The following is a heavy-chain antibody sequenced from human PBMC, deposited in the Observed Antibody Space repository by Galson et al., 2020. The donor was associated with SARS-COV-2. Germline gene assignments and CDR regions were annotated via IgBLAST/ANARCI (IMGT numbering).Heavy chain of an antibody. CDR2: ISSSSSYI. Sequence: GGSLRLSCAASAFTFSTYGMNWVRQVPGKGLEWVSFISSSSSYIYYADSVKGRFTISRDNAKNSLYLQMNSLRAEDTAVYYCARGPDFYHDSSTYYLDYWGQGTLVTVSS. J-gene: IGHJ4*02. CDR1: AFTFSTYG. CDR3: ARGPDFYHDSSTYYLDY. V-gene: IGHV3-21*01. D-gene: IGHD3-22*01.